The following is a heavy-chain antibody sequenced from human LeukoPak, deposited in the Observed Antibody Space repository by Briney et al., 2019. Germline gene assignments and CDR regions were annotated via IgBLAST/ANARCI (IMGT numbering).Heavy chain of an antibody. CDR2: INHSGGT. V-gene: IGHV4-34*01. Sequence: SETLSLTCPVYGGSFSGFYWSWIRQPPGKGLAGMGEINHSGGTNYNPSLNSRVTISVDASKNQFSLKLSSVTAADTAVYYCVIMVRGVIVSQGYFDYWGQGTLVTVSS. D-gene: IGHD3-10*01. J-gene: IGHJ4*02. CDR3: VIMVRGVIVSQGYFDY. CDR1: GGSFSGFY.